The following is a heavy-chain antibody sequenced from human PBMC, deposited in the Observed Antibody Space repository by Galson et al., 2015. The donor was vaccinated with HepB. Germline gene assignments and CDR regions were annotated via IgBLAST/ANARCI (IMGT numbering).Heavy chain of an antibody. CDR3: ARWTTADILTGYYGY. V-gene: IGHV1-46*01. J-gene: IGHJ4*02. Sequence: SVKVSCKASGYTFTSYYMHWVRQAPGQGLEWMGIINPSGGSTSYAQKFQGRVTMTRDTSTSTVYMELSSLRSEDTAVYYCARWTTADILTGYYGYWGQGTLVTVSS. D-gene: IGHD3-9*01. CDR1: GYTFTSYY. CDR2: INPSGGST.